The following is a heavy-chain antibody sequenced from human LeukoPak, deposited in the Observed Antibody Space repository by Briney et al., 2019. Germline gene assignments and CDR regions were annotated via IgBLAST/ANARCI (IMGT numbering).Heavy chain of an antibody. J-gene: IGHJ4*02. CDR1: GFTFSGYS. D-gene: IGHD4-17*01. Sequence: PGGSLRLSCAASGFTFSGYSMSWVRQAPGTGLEWVSTITSSGGSTYYADSVKGRFTISRDNSKNTLFLQMNSLRAEDTAVYYCAKEPDYGDYFDYWGQGTLVTVSS. CDR2: ITSSGGST. V-gene: IGHV3-23*01. CDR3: AKEPDYGDYFDY.